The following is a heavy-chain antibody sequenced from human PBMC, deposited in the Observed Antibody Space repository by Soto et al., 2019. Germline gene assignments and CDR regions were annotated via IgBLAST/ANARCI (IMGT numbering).Heavy chain of an antibody. CDR2: IIPIFGTA. CDR1: GGTFSSYA. D-gene: IGHD6-19*01. V-gene: IGHV1-69*13. J-gene: IGHJ4*02. CDR3: ARECGYSSGWYDY. Sequence: SVKVSCKASGGTFSSYAISWLRQAPGQGLEWMGGIIPIFGTANYAQKFQGRVTITADESTSTAYMELSSLRSEDTAVYYCARECGYSSGWYDYWGQGTLVTVSS.